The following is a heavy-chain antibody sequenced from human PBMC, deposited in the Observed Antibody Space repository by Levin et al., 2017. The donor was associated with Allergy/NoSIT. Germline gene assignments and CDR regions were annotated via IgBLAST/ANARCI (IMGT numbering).Heavy chain of an antibody. CDR1: GFTFDDYA. D-gene: IGHD3-10*01. V-gene: IGHV3-9*01. Sequence: PGASVKVSCAASGFTFDDYAMHWVRQAPGKGLEWVSGISWNSGSIGYADSVKGRFTISRDNAKNSLYLQMNSLRTEDTALYYCARDNIGLPDAFDIWGQGTMVIVSS. CDR3: ARDNIGLPDAFDI. CDR2: ISWNSGSI. J-gene: IGHJ3*02.